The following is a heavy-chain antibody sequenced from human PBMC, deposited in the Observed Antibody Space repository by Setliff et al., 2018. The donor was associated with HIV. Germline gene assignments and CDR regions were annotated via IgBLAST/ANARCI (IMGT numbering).Heavy chain of an antibody. CDR3: ARHCNSGSCYKGNGHYGMDV. J-gene: IGHJ6*02. D-gene: IGHD2-8*01. CDR2: IYCGDSRT. Sequence: GESLKISCKGSGYNFADYWIGWVRQMPGKGLEWMGLIYCGDSRTRYSPSFQGQVTISADKSITTAYLQWSSLKASDTAMYYCARHCNSGSCYKGNGHYGMDVWGQGTTVTVSS. CDR1: GYNFADYW. V-gene: IGHV5-51*01.